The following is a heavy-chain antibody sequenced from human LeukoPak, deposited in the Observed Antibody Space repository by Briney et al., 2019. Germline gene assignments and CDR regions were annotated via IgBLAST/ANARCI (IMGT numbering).Heavy chain of an antibody. Sequence: SQTLSLTCTVSGGSISSGSYYWSWIRQPAGKGLEWIGRIYTSGSTNYNPSLKSRVTISIDASKNQFSLKLSSVTAADTAVYYCAREPPGYWGQGILVTVSS. CDR2: IYTSGST. V-gene: IGHV4-61*02. J-gene: IGHJ4*02. CDR1: GGSISSGSYY. CDR3: AREPPGY.